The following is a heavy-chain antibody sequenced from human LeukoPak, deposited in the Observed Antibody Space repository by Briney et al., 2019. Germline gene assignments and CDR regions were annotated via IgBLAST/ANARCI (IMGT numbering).Heavy chain of an antibody. CDR2: IYYSGST. Sequence: KPSETLSLTCTVSGGSISSYYWSWIRQPPGKGLEWIGYIYYSGSTNYNPSLKSRVTISVDTSKNQFSLKLSSVTAADTAVYYCARGLEGYYYDFWSGYYSPTFDLWGRGTLVTVSS. CDR1: GGSISSYY. D-gene: IGHD3-3*01. CDR3: ARGLEGYYYDFWSGYYSPTFDL. J-gene: IGHJ2*01. V-gene: IGHV4-59*01.